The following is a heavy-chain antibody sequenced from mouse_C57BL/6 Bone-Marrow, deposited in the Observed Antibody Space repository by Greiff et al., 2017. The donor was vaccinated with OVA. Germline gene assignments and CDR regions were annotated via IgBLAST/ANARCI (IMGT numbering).Heavy chain of an antibody. CDR2: IWSGGST. CDR1: GFSLTSYG. Sequence: VQLVESGPGLVQPSQSLSITCTVSGFSLTSYGVHWVRQSPGTGLEWLGVIWSGGSTDYNAAFMFRLSITKDNSKSHVFFNMNRLQADDTAIYYCAKNRRACFAYWGQGTRVTVSA. J-gene: IGHJ3*01. V-gene: IGHV2-5*01. CDR3: AKNRRACFAY.